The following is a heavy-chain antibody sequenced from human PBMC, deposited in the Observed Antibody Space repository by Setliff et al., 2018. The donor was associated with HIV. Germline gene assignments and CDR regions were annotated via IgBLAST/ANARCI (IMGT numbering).Heavy chain of an antibody. Sequence: SETLSLTCTVSGGSISSSSYYWIWVRQPPGEGLEWIGNIYYSGSTYYNPSLKRRTTISVDTSQNQFSLKLTSVTAADTAVYYCASQGRSGWLWGGFVSWGQGTLVTVS. V-gene: IGHV4-39*01. D-gene: IGHD6-19*01. CDR3: ASQGRSGWLWGGFVS. J-gene: IGHJ4*02. CDR1: GGSISSSSYY. CDR2: IYYSGST.